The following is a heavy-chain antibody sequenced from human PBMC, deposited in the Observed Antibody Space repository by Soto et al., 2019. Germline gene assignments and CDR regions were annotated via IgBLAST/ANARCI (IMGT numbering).Heavy chain of an antibody. CDR2: INPNSGGT. CDR1: GYTFTGYY. D-gene: IGHD3-22*01. V-gene: IGHV1-2*04. Sequence: SVKVSCKASGYTFTGYYMHWVRQAPGQGLEWMGWINPNSGGTNYAQKFQGWVTMTRDTSISTAYMELSRLRSDDTAVYYCALPMGSGYYYAFDSWSQGTLVTVSS. CDR3: ALPMGSGYYYAFDS. J-gene: IGHJ4*02.